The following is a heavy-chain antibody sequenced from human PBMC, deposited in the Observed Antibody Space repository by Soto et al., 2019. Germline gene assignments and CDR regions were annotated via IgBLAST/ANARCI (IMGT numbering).Heavy chain of an antibody. V-gene: IGHV3-15*01. D-gene: IGHD1-1*01. J-gene: IGHJ4*02. Sequence: HLVESGGDLVKPGGSLRLSCAASGFMFSSAWMSWVRQAPGKGLEWVGRIKSKRDGGTSDYAPPVKGRFVISRDDSKNTLYLQMDSLKTDATAVYYCVEGWNDFWGQGTLVDVSS. CDR3: VEGWNDF. CDR1: GFMFSSAW. CDR2: IKSKRDGGTS.